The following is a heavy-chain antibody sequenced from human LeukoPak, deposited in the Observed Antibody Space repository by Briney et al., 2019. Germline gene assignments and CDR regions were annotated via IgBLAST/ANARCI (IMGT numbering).Heavy chain of an antibody. J-gene: IGHJ4*02. CDR2: ISSSSSSI. Sequence: PGGSLRLSCAASGFTFSSDSMNWVRQAPGKGLEWVSSISSSSSSIYYADSVKGRFTISRDNAKNSLYLQMNSLRAEDTAVYYCARANPPGISFFDYWGQGTLVTVSS. V-gene: IGHV3-21*01. CDR1: GFTFSSDS. D-gene: IGHD2-15*01. CDR3: ARANPPGISFFDY.